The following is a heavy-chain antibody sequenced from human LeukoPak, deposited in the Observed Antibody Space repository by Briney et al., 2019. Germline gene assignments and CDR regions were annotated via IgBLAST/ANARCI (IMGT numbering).Heavy chain of an antibody. V-gene: IGHV3-74*01. D-gene: IGHD1-26*01. CDR1: GFTFSSYW. Sequence: TGGSLRLSCAVSGFTFSSYWMHWVRHAPGKGLVWVSRINSDGSSTSYADSVKGRFTISRDNAKNTLYLQMNSLRAEDTAVYYCARESSVGAHKAFDYWGQGTLVTVSS. CDR2: INSDGSST. CDR3: ARESSVGAHKAFDY. J-gene: IGHJ4*02.